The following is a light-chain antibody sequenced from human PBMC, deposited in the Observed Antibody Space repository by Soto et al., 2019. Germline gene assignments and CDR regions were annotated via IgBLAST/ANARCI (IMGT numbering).Light chain of an antibody. J-gene: IGKJ1*01. Sequence: TQSPSSLSVSPGERATLSCRASQSVSSNLAWYQQKPGQPPRLLIYGASSRATGVPARFSGSGSGTEFTLTISSLQSEDFAVYYCQQYNNWPPWTFGQGTKVDIK. V-gene: IGKV3-15*01. CDR1: QSVSSN. CDR3: QQYNNWPPWT. CDR2: GAS.